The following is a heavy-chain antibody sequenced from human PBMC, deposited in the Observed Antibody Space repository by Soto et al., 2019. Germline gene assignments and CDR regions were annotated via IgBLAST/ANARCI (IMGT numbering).Heavy chain of an antibody. V-gene: IGHV2-5*02. CDR2: IYWDDDK. Sequence: QITLKESGPTLVKPTQTLTLTCTFSGFSLSTRGVGVGWIRQPPGKGLEWLALIYWDDDKRYSPSLKSRLTITKDTSKNQVVLTMTNVDPADTATYYCAHTRAIVVIVAEDEYFQHWGQGTLVTVSS. J-gene: IGHJ1*01. CDR1: GFSLSTRGVG. CDR3: AHTRAIVVIVAEDEYFQH. D-gene: IGHD3-22*01.